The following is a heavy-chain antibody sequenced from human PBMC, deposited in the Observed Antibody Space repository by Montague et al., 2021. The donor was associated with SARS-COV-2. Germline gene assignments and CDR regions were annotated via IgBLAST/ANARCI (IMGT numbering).Heavy chain of an antibody. CDR1: GDSISRSHYF. CDR3: ARWGLNNAFDI. V-gene: IGHV4-39*02. J-gene: IGHJ3*02. CDR2: IYFTGKT. D-gene: IGHD1/OR15-1a*01. Sequence: SETLSLTCSVSGDSISRSHYFWAWIRQPPGMGLEWIGSIYFTGKTYYHPSLKGRVTISIDTSKNHFSLRLSSVTAADSAVFYCARWGLNNAFDIWGLGTMITISS.